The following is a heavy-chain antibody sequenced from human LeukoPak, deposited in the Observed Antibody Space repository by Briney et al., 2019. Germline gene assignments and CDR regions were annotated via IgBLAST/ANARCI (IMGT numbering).Heavy chain of an antibody. Sequence: TGGSLRLSCAASGFTFSSYAMSWVRQAPGKGLEWVSAISGSGGSTYYADSVKGRFTISRDNSKNTLYLQMNSLRAEDTVVYYCAKDRGGVVGAHDYWGQGTLVTVSS. D-gene: IGHD1-26*01. CDR3: AKDRGGVVGAHDY. J-gene: IGHJ4*02. CDR2: ISGSGGST. CDR1: GFTFSSYA. V-gene: IGHV3-23*01.